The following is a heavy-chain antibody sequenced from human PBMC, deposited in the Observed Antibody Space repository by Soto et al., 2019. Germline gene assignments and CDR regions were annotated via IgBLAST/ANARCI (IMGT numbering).Heavy chain of an antibody. V-gene: IGHV1-69*01. CDR3: ARGYSSSWGPFDP. Sequence: QVQLVQSGAEVRKPGSSVRVSCKASGGSFNRHTISWVRQAPGQGLEWMGGIIPIFGTANHAQKFQGRVTIIADESTSTVYMELSSLRSDDTAIYYCARGYSSSWGPFDPWGQGTLVTVSS. CDR2: IIPIFGTA. D-gene: IGHD6-13*01. J-gene: IGHJ5*02. CDR1: GGSFNRHT.